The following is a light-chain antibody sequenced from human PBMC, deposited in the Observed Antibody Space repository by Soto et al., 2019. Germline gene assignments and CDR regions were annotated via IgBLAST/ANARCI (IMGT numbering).Light chain of an antibody. CDR2: DDR. J-gene: IGLJ1*01. Sequence: SYVVTQPPSVSVAPGQTAKITCGGDSIGTRSVHWYQQKPGQAPLLVVYDDRARPSGIPERFFGSNSGNTATLTISRVEAGDEADFYCQVWDSSSDHYVFGTGTKLTV. CDR1: SIGTRS. V-gene: IGLV3-21*02. CDR3: QVWDSSSDHYV.